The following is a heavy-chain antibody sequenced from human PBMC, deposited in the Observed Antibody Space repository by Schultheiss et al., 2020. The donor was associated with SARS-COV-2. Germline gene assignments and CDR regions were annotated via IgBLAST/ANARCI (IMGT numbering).Heavy chain of an antibody. CDR2: IIPIFGTA. CDR1: GGTFSSYA. D-gene: IGHD2-2*01. Sequence: SVKVSCKASGGTFSSYAISWVRQAPGQGLEWMGGIIPIFGTANYAQKFQGRVTMTRNTSISTAYMELSSLRSEDTAVYYCARNDIVVVPAAPAPNPHYYGTDGWRQRTTGTSSS. V-gene: IGHV1-69*05. J-gene: IGHJ6*02. CDR3: ARNDIVVVPAAPAPNPHYYGTDG.